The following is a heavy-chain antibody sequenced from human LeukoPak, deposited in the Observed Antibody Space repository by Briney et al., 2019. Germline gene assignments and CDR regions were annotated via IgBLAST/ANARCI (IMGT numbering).Heavy chain of an antibody. Sequence: SGPTLVNPTQTLTLTCTFPGFSLSTSGMCVSWIRQPPGMALEWLARSDWDDDKYYSTSLKTRLTISKATSKNQVVLTMTNMDPVDTATYYCARSNTMTTGYFAYWGQGTLVTVSS. V-gene: IGHV2-70*11. CDR3: ARSNTMTTGYFAY. J-gene: IGHJ4*02. D-gene: IGHD4-17*01. CDR1: GFSLSTSGMC. CDR2: SDWDDDK.